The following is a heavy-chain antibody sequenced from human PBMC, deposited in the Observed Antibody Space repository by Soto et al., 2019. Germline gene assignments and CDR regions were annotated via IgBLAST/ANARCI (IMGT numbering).Heavy chain of an antibody. Sequence: GEFLTSSCKISGYSFACYWITWVRQKPGKGLEWMGRIDPSDSQTYYSPSFRGHVTISVTKSITTVFLQWSSLRASDTAMYYCARQIYDSDTGPNFQYYFDSWGQGTPVPVSS. CDR2: IDPSDSQT. CDR1: GYSFACYW. V-gene: IGHV5-10-1*01. J-gene: IGHJ4*02. CDR3: ARQIYDSDTGPNFQYYFDS. D-gene: IGHD3-22*01.